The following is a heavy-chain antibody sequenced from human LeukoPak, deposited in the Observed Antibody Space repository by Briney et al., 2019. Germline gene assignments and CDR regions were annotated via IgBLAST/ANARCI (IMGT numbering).Heavy chain of an antibody. CDR1: GFTVSSNY. V-gene: IGHV3-66*02. CDR3: ARLYDSSAYGAFDI. Sequence: GGSLRLSCAASGFTVSSNYMGWVRQAPGKGLEWVSVLYSGGSTYYPDSGKGRFTISRDNSQNTLYLQMDSLRAEDTAVYYCARLYDSSAYGAFDIWGQGTMVTVSS. J-gene: IGHJ3*02. D-gene: IGHD3-22*01. CDR2: LYSGGST.